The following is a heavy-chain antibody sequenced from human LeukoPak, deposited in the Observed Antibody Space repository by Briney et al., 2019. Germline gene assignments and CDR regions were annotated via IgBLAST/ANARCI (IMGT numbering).Heavy chain of an antibody. D-gene: IGHD3-10*01. CDR2: ISSSGSTI. J-gene: IGHJ4*02. CDR3: ARLDYYGSGSYFDY. V-gene: IGHV3-48*03. CDR1: GFTFSSYE. Sequence: GGSLRLSCAASGFTFSSYEMNWVRQAPGKGLEGVSYISSSGSTIYYADSVKGRFTISRDNARNSLYLQMNSLRAEDTAVYYCARLDYYGSGSYFDYWGQGTQVTVSS.